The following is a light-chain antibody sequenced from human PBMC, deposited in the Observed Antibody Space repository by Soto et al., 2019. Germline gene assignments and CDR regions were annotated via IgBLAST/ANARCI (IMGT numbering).Light chain of an antibody. CDR2: GAS. CDR1: QSVNSN. Sequence: ETVMTQSPASLSVSPGARATLSCRASQSVNSNLAWYQQKPCQAPRLLIYGASTSATGIPVRFSGNGSGTELTLTISSLQSEDFAVYFCQQYNNWLQITCGHGTRLESK. J-gene: IGKJ5*01. V-gene: IGKV3-15*01. CDR3: QQYNNWLQIT.